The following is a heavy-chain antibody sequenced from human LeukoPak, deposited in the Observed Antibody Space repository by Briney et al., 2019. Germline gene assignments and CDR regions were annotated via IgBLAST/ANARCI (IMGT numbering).Heavy chain of an antibody. J-gene: IGHJ4*02. CDR2: ISSSGSTI. V-gene: IGHV3-11*04. Sequence: PGGSLRLSCAASGFTFSDYYMSWIRQAPGKGLEWVSYISSSGSTIYYADSVKGRFTISRDNAKNSLYLQMNSLRAEDTAVYYCARDRNTDFWSGYYTNYCDYWGQGTLVTVSS. CDR3: ARDRNTDFWSGYYTNYCDY. CDR1: GFTFSDYY. D-gene: IGHD3-3*01.